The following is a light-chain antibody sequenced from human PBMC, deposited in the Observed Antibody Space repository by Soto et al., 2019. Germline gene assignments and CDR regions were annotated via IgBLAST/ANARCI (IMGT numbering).Light chain of an antibody. CDR3: QQYNSYPYT. CDR2: KAS. V-gene: IGKV1-5*03. CDR1: QSISSW. Sequence: DIQMTQSPSTLSASVGDRVTITCRASQSISSWLAWYQQKPGIPPKLLIYKASSLESGVPSWFSGGGSATEFTLTISSLQTADFATFYCQQYNSYPYTFGQGTKLEIK. J-gene: IGKJ2*01.